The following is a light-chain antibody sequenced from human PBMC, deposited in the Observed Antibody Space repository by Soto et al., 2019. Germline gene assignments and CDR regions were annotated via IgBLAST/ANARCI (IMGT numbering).Light chain of an antibody. J-gene: IGKJ5*01. CDR2: DAS. V-gene: IGKV3-11*01. Sequence: EIVLTQSPATLSLYQGERATIVCRASQSISSYLAWYQQKPGQAPRLLIYDASNRATGIPARFSGGGSETDFTLTISSLEPEDFAVYYCQQRNNWPPITFGQGTRLEIK. CDR3: QQRNNWPPIT. CDR1: QSISSY.